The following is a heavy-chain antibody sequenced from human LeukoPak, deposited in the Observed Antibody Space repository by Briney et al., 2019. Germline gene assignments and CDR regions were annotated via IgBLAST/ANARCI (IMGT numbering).Heavy chain of an antibody. CDR3: ARDRVYCSGGSCLNRFDP. J-gene: IGHJ5*02. CDR1: GYTFTSYG. CDR2: ISAYNGNT. V-gene: IGHV1-18*04. D-gene: IGHD2-15*01. Sequence: ASVKVSCKASGYTFTSYGISWVRQAPGQGLEWMGWISAYNGNTNYAQKLQGRVTMTTDTSTSTAYMELRSLRSDDTAVYYCARDRVYCSGGSCLNRFDPWDQGTLVTVSS.